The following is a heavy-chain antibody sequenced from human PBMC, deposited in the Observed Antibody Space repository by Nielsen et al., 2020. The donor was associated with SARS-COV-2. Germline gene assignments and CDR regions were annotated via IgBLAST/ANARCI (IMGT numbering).Heavy chain of an antibody. D-gene: IGHD3-22*01. CDR3: AREDDSSGYTYGMDV. CDR2: IKQDGSEK. CDR1: GFTFSNHW. J-gene: IGHJ6*02. Sequence: GESLKISCAASGFTFSNHWMIWVRQTPGKGLEWVANIKQDGSEKYYLDSVKGRFTISRDNPKNSLYLQMNSLRAEDTAVYYCAREDDSSGYTYGMDVWGQGTTVTVS. V-gene: IGHV3-7*01.